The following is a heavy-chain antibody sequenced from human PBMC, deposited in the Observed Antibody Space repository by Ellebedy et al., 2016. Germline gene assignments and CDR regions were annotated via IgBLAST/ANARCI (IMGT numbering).Heavy chain of an antibody. V-gene: IGHV3-7*01. CDR3: TRDPERSPDL. Sequence: GESLKISXVASGFMFSDFWMNWVRQSPEKGLELVANLKHDGGEAYYPDSVRGRFTVSRDNAKNSVYLQMNSLRAEDTAVYYCTRDPERSPDLWGQGARVIVS. D-gene: IGHD1-14*01. CDR2: LKHDGGEA. CDR1: GFMFSDFW. J-gene: IGHJ4*02.